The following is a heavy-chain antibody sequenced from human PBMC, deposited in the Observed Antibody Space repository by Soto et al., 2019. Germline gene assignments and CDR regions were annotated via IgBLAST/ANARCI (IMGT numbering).Heavy chain of an antibody. D-gene: IGHD6-13*01. CDR1: GYTFTSYG. CDR2: ISAYNGNT. CDR3: ARDPAAGKENWSAP. J-gene: IGHJ5*02. Sequence: QVQLVQSGAEVKKPGASVKVSCKASGYTFTSYGISWVRQAPGQGLEWMGWISAYNGNTNYAQKLQGRVTMTTDTSTSKAYREVGSLKSDDPAVYYWARDPAAGKENWSAPWGQGTLVTVSS. V-gene: IGHV1-18*01.